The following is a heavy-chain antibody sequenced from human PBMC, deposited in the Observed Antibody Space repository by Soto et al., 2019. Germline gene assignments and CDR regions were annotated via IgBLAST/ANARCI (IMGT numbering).Heavy chain of an antibody. Sequence: QFQLVQSGAEVKKPGASVKVSCKASGYTFTTYDISWVRQAPGQGLEWMGWISAYKGNTNYAQKLQGRVTMTTDTCTSTAYRELGSLRSDDTAVYYCARVGGYCSSTSCYRWFDPWGQGTLVTVSS. CDR1: GYTFTTYD. D-gene: IGHD2-2*01. CDR3: ARVGGYCSSTSCYRWFDP. J-gene: IGHJ5*02. V-gene: IGHV1-18*04. CDR2: ISAYKGNT.